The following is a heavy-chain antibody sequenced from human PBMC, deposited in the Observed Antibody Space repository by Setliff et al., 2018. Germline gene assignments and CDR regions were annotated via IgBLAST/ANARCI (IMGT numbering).Heavy chain of an antibody. D-gene: IGHD3-10*01. J-gene: IGHJ6*04. CDR2: IHTSEST. CDR1: GASISSYF. Sequence: ASETLSLTCSVSGASISSYFWTWIRQPPGKGLEWIGNIHTSESTKYNPSLKSRVTISLDTSKRQFSLKLTSVTAADTAVYYCARGTDYHGSGSYWAKDVWGEGTTVTVSS. V-gene: IGHV4-4*08. CDR3: ARGTDYHGSGSYWAKDV.